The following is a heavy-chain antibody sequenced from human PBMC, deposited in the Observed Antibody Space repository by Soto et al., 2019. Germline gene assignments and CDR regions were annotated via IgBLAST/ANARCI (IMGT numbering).Heavy chain of an antibody. Sequence: PSETLSLTCAVYGGSFSDYYWSWIRQPPGKGLEWIGEINHSGSTNYNPSLKSRVTISVDPSKSQFSLRLSPVTAADTAVYYCARTSRFAYWGQGTLVTVSS. CDR2: INHSGST. V-gene: IGHV4-34*01. J-gene: IGHJ4*02. CDR3: ARTSRFAY. CDR1: GGSFSDYY. D-gene: IGHD6-6*01.